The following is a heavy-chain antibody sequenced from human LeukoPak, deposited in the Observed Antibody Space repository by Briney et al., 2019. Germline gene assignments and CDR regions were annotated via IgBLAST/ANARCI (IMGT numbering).Heavy chain of an antibody. CDR2: INHSGST. CDR3: ARGSYYGSGSYGAHCYYYYMDV. D-gene: IGHD3-10*01. J-gene: IGHJ6*03. V-gene: IGHV4-34*01. CDR1: GGSFSGYY. Sequence: SETLSLTCAVYGGSFSGYYWSWIRQPPGKGLEWIGEINHSGSTNYNPSLKSRVTISVDTSKNQFSLKLSSVTAADTAVYYCARGSYYGSGSYGAHCYYYYMDVWGKGTTVTVSS.